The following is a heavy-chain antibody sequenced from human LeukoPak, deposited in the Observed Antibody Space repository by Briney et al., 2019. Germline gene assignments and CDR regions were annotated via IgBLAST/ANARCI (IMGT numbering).Heavy chain of an antibody. CDR3: ATYSSLNRREFQY. D-gene: IGHD3-22*01. J-gene: IGHJ1*01. V-gene: IGHV3-7*01. Sequence: PGGSLRLSCEGSGFTFSNYWMGWVRQAPGKGLQWVANIKTDGSEKYYVDSVKGRFTISRDNAENSLYLQMNSLRAEDTAAYYCATYSSLNRREFQYWGQGTLLTVSS. CDR1: GFTFSNYW. CDR2: IKTDGSEK.